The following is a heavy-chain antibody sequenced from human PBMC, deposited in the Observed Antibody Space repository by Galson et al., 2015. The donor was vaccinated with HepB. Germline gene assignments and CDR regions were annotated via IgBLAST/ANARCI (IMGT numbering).Heavy chain of an antibody. CDR2: IHPSDSDT. V-gene: IGHV5-51*03. Sequence: QSGAEVKKPGESLKISCKDSGYRFTSYWIGWVRQMSGKGLEWMGVIHPSDSDTRYSPSFQGQVTISADKSISTAYLQWSSLKASDTAMYYCARPFWDGYSEWDQDALDIWGQGTMVTVSS. D-gene: IGHD2-21*01. J-gene: IGHJ3*02. CDR3: ARPFWDGYSEWDQDALDI. CDR1: GYRFTSYW.